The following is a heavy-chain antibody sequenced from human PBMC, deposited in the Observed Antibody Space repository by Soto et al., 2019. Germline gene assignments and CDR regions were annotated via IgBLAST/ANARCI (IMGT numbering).Heavy chain of an antibody. V-gene: IGHV4-39*01. CDR3: ARHSYYTNPLRFDP. CDR1: GDSISSSNYF. J-gene: IGHJ5*02. CDR2: IFYSGST. D-gene: IGHD2-8*01. Sequence: SETLSLTCTVSGDSISSSNYFWGWIRQPPGKGPEWIGTIFYSGSTYYNPSLKSRVTISVDTSKNQFSLRLISVTAAETAVYYCARHSYYTNPLRFDPWGQGTLVTVSS.